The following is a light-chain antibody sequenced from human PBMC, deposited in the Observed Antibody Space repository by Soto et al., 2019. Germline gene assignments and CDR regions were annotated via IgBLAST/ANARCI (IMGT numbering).Light chain of an antibody. J-gene: IGLJ2*01. CDR2: DTN. CDR3: ASWADSLNGPV. CDR1: SSNIGLND. V-gene: IGLV1-44*01. Sequence: QSALTQPPSASGTPGQTVTSSCSGSSSNIGLNDVHWYRQLSGTAPQILIYDTNHQATGFPDRFSGSRSRTSASLAIPVLQPEYEADDYCASWADSLNGPVLGGGTKMTIL.